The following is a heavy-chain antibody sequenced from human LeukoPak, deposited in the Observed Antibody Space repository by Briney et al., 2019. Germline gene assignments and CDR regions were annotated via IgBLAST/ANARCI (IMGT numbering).Heavy chain of an antibody. CDR1: GGSISSTNFC. D-gene: IGHD1-26*01. Sequence: SETLSLTCSVSGGSISSTNFCWGWIRQPPGKGLEWIGCVFPSGSTNVSPSLKSRVTISVDTSKNQFSLKLGSVSAADTALYYCAKNDDNVNYYQWLDVWGKGTTVAVSS. J-gene: IGHJ6*04. CDR2: VFPSGST. CDR3: AKNDDNVNYYQWLDV. V-gene: IGHV4-39*01.